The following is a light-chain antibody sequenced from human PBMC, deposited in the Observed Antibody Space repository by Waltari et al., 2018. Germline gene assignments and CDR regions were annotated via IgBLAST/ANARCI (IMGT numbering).Light chain of an antibody. CDR3: QQYYSYPLLT. V-gene: IGKV1-8*01. CDR1: QGISSY. CDR2: AAS. J-gene: IGKJ4*01. Sequence: AIRMTQSPSSLSASTGDRVTITCQASQGISSYLAWYQQKPGKAPKLLIYAASTLQSGVPSRFSGSGSGTDFTLTISCLQSEDFATYYCQQYYSYPLLTFGGGTKVEIK.